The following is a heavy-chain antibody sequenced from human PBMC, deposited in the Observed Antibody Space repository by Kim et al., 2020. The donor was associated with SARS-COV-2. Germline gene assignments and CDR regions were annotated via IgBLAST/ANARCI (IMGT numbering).Heavy chain of an antibody. J-gene: IGHJ6*02. Sequence: GGSLRLSCAVSRFTFNNYWINWVRHAPGKGLVWVSRISSDGSITNYADSVKGRFTMSRDNAENTLYLQMNSLRAEDTAVYYCARGCFRDGFDVGGQGTTVTVSS. CDR2: ISSDGSIT. CDR3: ARGCFRDGFDV. D-gene: IGHD3-16*01. CDR1: RFTFNNYW. V-gene: IGHV3-74*01.